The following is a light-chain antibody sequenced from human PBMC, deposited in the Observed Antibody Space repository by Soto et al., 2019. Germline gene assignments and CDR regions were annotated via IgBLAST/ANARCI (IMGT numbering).Light chain of an antibody. CDR2: GAS. J-gene: IGKJ4*01. Sequence: IVMTQSPATLSVSPGERVTLSCRANQGIASNLAWYQQKPGQAPRLLIYGASTRATGIPASFSGSESGTEFTLTISSLQSEDFAVYYCQQYNNWPLTFGGGTKVEIK. V-gene: IGKV3-15*01. CDR1: QGIASN. CDR3: QQYNNWPLT.